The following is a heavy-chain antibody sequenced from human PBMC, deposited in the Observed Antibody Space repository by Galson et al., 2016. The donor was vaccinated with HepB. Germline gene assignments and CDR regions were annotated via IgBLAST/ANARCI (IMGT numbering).Heavy chain of an antibody. CDR3: VRGNPISDH. Sequence: SLRLSCAASGFTFSDYWMHWIRQVPGMGLVWVSQINIDGSITRYADYVKGRFTISRDNAMNTLFLQMNTMRAEDTAVYYCVRGNPISDHWGQGTQVTVSP. D-gene: IGHD1-14*01. V-gene: IGHV3-74*01. CDR2: INIDGSIT. CDR1: GFTFSDYW. J-gene: IGHJ4*02.